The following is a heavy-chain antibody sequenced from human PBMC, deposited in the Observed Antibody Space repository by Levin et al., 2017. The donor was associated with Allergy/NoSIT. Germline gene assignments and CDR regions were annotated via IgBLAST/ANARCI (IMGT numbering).Heavy chain of an antibody. CDR3: AKVAWDILTGYKYFDY. J-gene: IGHJ4*02. CDR1: GFPFSSYA. CDR2: ISGSGDNT. D-gene: IGHD3-9*01. V-gene: IGHV3-23*01. Sequence: LSLTCAASGFPFSSYAMSWVRQAPGKGLEWVSAISGSGDNTYYADSVKGRFTISRDNSKNTLYLQMNSLRAEDTAVYYCAKVAWDILTGYKYFDYWGQGTLVTVSS.